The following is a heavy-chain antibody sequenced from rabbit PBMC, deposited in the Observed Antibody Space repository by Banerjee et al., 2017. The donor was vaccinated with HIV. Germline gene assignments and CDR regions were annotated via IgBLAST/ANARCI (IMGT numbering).Heavy chain of an antibody. D-gene: IGHD4-2*01. J-gene: IGHJ3*01. Sequence: QSLEESGGDLVKPGASLTLTCTASGFSFSSYTMSWVRQAPGKGLEWIGCIYAGSGNTYYASWAKGRFSISKTSSPTVTLQMTSLTAADTATYFCARSGTYAVNRYTTRLDLWGPGTLVTVS. CDR1: GFSFSSYT. V-gene: IGHV1S40*01. CDR3: ARSGTYAVNRYTTRLDL. CDR2: IYAGSGNT.